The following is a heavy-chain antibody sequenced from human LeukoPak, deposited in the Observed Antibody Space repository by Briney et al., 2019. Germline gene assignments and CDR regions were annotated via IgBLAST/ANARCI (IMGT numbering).Heavy chain of an antibody. CDR3: ASKASRYYYGSGSYYRYLWYFDY. CDR1: GGSINSYY. CDR2: IYYSGST. J-gene: IGHJ4*02. V-gene: IGHV4-59*08. Sequence: SETLSLTCTVSGGSINSYYWSWIRQPPGKGLEWIGYIYYSGSTYNPSLKSRVTISIDTSKNQFSLKLSSVTAADTAVYYCASKASRYYYGSGSYYRYLWYFDYWGQGTLVTVSS. D-gene: IGHD3-10*01.